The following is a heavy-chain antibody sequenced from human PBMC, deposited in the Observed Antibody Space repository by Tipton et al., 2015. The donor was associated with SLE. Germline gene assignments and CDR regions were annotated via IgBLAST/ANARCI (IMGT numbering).Heavy chain of an antibody. CDR1: GGSISGSY. CDR2: IYYSGST. V-gene: IGHV4-59*01. CDR3: ARCGGGYGMDV. D-gene: IGHD2-21*01. J-gene: IGHJ6*02. Sequence: TLSLTCSVSGGSISGSYWSWIRQPPRKGLDWIGYIYYSGSTNYNPSLMSRVTISVDTSKNQFTLKLNSVTTADTAVYYCARCGGGYGMDVWGQGTTVTVSS.